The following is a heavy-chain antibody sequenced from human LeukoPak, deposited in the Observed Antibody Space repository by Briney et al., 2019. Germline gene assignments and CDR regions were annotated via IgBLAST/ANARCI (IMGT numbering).Heavy chain of an antibody. CDR3: ARQLGYSSGWYFDY. Sequence: GESLKISCKGSGYSFTNYWIGWGRQMPGKGLEWMGISYPSDSDTRYSPSFQGQVPISADKSISTAYLQWSSLKASDTAMYYCARQLGYSSGWYFDYWGQGTLVTVSS. J-gene: IGHJ4*02. CDR2: SYPSDSDT. CDR1: GYSFTNYW. D-gene: IGHD6-19*01. V-gene: IGHV5-51*01.